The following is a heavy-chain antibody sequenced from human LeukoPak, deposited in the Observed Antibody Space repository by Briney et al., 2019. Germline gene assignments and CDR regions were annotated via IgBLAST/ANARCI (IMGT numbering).Heavy chain of an antibody. V-gene: IGHV4-39*01. D-gene: IGHD5-24*01. CDR1: GGSFSSYY. J-gene: IGHJ3*02. Sequence: PSETLSLTCAVYGGSFSSYYWGWIRQPPGKGLEWIGSMYYSGSTYYNASLRSRVTISVDTSKNQFSLKLSSVTAADTAVYYCARHFDRDGYKSNAFDIWGQGTMVTVSS. CDR2: MYYSGST. CDR3: ARHFDRDGYKSNAFDI.